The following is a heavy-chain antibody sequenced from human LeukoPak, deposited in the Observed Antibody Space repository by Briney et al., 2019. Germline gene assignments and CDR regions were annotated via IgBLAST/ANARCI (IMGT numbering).Heavy chain of an antibody. J-gene: IGHJ4*02. CDR1: GGSISSYY. CDR2: IYYSGST. Sequence: SETLSLTCTVSGGSISSYYWSWLRQPPGKGLEWIGYIYYSGSTNYNPSLKSRVTISVDTSKNQFSLKLSPVTAEDTAVYYCARDPMAYFDYWGQGTLVTVSS. V-gene: IGHV4-59*01. CDR3: ARDPMAYFDY. D-gene: IGHD3-10*01.